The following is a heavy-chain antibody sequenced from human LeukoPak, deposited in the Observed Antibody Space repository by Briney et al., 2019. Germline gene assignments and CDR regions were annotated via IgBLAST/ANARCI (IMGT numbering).Heavy chain of an antibody. CDR2: FYCTGST. V-gene: IGHV4-39*07. J-gene: IGHJ5*02. Sequence: PSETLSLICTVSGGSISSSSYYWGWIRQPPGKVLEWIASFYCTGSTCYNPSLKSRDTISVDTSKNQFYLKLSTVTAADTAVYYCAREPRGHQTQYYYDSSGHNWFDPWGQGTLVTVSS. CDR1: GGSISSSSYY. D-gene: IGHD3-22*01. CDR3: AREPRGHQTQYYYDSSGHNWFDP.